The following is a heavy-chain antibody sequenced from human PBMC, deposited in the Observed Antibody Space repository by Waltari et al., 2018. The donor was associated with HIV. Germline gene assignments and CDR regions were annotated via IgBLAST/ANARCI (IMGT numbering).Heavy chain of an antibody. J-gene: IGHJ4*02. Sequence: QLQLRESGPGLVKPSETLSLTCTVPGDFITSSSYYWGWIRQPPDKGLEWIGSIYYSGSSYFNPSLKSRATTFVDTSKNQFSLRLTSVTAADTAVYYCARHLPVSVAGTGFDSWGRGTLVTVSS. CDR2: IYYSGSS. CDR3: ARHLPVSVAGTGFDS. D-gene: IGHD6-19*01. CDR1: GDFITSSSYY. V-gene: IGHV4-39*01.